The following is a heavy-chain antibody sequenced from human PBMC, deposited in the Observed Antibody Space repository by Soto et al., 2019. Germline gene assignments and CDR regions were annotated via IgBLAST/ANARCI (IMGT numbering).Heavy chain of an antibody. D-gene: IGHD6-13*01. CDR3: VASLAASGLNWLDP. J-gene: IGHJ5*02. Sequence: SETLSLTCMVSGGAISEKYWNWVRQPPGKGLEWIGLIFANGHTDYNPSLKSRVTMSVDASKNQFSLRLTSMTAADTAVYYCVASLAASGLNWLDPWGRGTLVTAPQ. CDR1: GGAISEKY. CDR2: IFANGHT. V-gene: IGHV4-4*07.